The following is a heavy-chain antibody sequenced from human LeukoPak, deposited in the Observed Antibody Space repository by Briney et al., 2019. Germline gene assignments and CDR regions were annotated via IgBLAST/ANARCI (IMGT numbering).Heavy chain of an antibody. Sequence: PGGSLRLSCAASGFTFSSYSMNWVRQAPGRGLEWVSSISSSSSYIYYADSVKGRFTISRDNSKNTLYLQMNSLRAEDTAVYYCATPHDTRSSIRFDYWGQGTLVTVSS. CDR2: ISSSSSYI. D-gene: IGHD6-6*01. CDR1: GFTFSSYS. V-gene: IGHV3-21*04. J-gene: IGHJ4*02. CDR3: ATPHDTRSSIRFDY.